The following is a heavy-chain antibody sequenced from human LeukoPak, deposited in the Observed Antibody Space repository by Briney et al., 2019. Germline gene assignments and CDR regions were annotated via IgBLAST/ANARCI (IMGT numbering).Heavy chain of an antibody. CDR2: ISGSGGST. CDR3: ARVPSVGYYYDSSGTIDY. V-gene: IGHV3-23*01. D-gene: IGHD3-22*01. CDR1: GFTFSSYA. J-gene: IGHJ4*02. Sequence: PGGSLRLSCAASGFTFSSYAMSWVRQAPGKGLEWVSAISGSGGSTYYADSVKGRFTISRDNAKNSLYLQMNSLRAEDTAVYYCARVPSVGYYYDSSGTIDYWGQGTLVTVSS.